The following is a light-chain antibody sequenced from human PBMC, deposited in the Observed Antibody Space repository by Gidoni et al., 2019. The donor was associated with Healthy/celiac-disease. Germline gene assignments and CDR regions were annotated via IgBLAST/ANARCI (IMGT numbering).Light chain of an antibody. CDR3: QQDGSSPPRT. CDR1: QSVSSSY. V-gene: IGKV3-20*01. CDR2: GAS. J-gene: IGKJ1*01. Sequence: IVLTQSPGTLSLSPGERATLSCRASQSVSSSYLAWYQQKPGQAPRLLIYGASSRATGIPDRLSGSGSGTDFTLTSSRLEPEDFAVYYCQQDGSSPPRTFGQGTKVEIK.